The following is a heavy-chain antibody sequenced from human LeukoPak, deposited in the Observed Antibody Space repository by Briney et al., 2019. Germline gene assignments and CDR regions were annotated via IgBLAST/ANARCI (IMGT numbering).Heavy chain of an antibody. J-gene: IGHJ5*02. D-gene: IGHD6-13*01. CDR3: ARGSIAAAARSWFDP. Sequence: SQTLSLTCTVSGDSISSGSYYWSWIRQPAGKGLEWIGRIYSSGSTNYNPSLKSRVTISVDTSKNQFSLKLTSVTAADTAVYYCARGSIAAAARSWFDPWGQGTPVTVSS. CDR1: GDSISSGSYY. V-gene: IGHV4-61*02. CDR2: IYSSGST.